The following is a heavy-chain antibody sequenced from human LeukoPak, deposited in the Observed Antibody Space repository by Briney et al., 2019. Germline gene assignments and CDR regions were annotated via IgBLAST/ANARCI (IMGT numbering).Heavy chain of an antibody. CDR1: GGTFSSYA. D-gene: IGHD3-22*01. CDR3: ASSYDSSGYTYFDY. CDR2: IIPIFGTA. Sequence: GASVKVSCKASGGTFSSYAISWVRQAPGQGLEWMGRIIPIFGTANYAQKFQGRVTFTTDESTSTAYMELSSLRSEDTAVYYCASSYDSSGYTYFDYWGQGTLVTVSS. V-gene: IGHV1-69*05. J-gene: IGHJ4*02.